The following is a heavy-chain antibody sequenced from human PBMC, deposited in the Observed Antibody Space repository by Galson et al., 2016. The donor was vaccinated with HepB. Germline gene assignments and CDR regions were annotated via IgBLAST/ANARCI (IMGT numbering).Heavy chain of an antibody. J-gene: IGHJ4*02. D-gene: IGHD2-8*02. Sequence: SLRLSCAAPDFGFTNDWINWVSQAPGKGLEWVASISSTSDYIYYADSVKGRFTVSRDTAKNSLDLVMSSLRIDDTSVYYCSRVGTGDEYVCWGQGTLVSVSS. CDR2: ISSTSDYI. V-gene: IGHV3-21*01. CDR1: DFGFTNDW. CDR3: SRVGTGDEYVC.